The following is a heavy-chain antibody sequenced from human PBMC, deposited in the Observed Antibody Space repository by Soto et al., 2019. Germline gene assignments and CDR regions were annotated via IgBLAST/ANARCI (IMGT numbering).Heavy chain of an antibody. V-gene: IGHV3-64D*06. Sequence: GGSLRLSCSASGFTFSSYAMHWVRQAPGKGLEYVSAISSNGGSTYYADSVKGRFTISRDNSKNTLYLQMSSLRAEDTAVYYCVKTPLHMFYGDYVVGIPYYFDYWGQGTLVTVSS. CDR1: GFTFSSYA. CDR3: VKTPLHMFYGDYVVGIPYYFDY. D-gene: IGHD4-17*01. CDR2: ISSNGGST. J-gene: IGHJ4*02.